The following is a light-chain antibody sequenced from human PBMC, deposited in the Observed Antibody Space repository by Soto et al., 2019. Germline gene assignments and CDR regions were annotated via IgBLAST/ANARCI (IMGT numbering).Light chain of an antibody. CDR3: QQRSKWPLT. CDR1: QSVSTY. CDR2: DAS. Sequence: EIVLRQSPATLSLCPGERATLSCRASQSVSTYLAWYQQKPGQTPRLLIYDASNRATGIPARFSGSGSGTDFTLTISSLEPEDFAVYYCQQRSKWPLTFGGGTKVDIK. J-gene: IGKJ4*01. V-gene: IGKV3-11*01.